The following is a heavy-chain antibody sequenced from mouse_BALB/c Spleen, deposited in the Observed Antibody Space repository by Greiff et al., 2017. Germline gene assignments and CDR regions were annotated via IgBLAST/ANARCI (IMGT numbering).Heavy chain of an antibody. V-gene: IGHV4-2*02. CDR2: INPGSSTI. Sequence: EVKLMESGGGLVQPGGSLNLSCAASGFDFSRYWMSWARQAPGKGQEWIGEINPGSSTINYTPSLKDKFIISRDNAKNTLYLQMSKVRSEDTALYYCARLDGNYWYFDVWGAGTTVTVSS. J-gene: IGHJ1*01. D-gene: IGHD2-1*01. CDR1: GFDFSRYW. CDR3: ARLDGNYWYFDV.